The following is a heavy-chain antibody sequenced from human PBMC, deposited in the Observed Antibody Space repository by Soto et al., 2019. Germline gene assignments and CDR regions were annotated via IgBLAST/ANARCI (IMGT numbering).Heavy chain of an antibody. Sequence: PGESLKISCKGSGDSFSSYWINWVRQMPGKGLEWMGRIDPSDSHTDYSPSFQGHVTISADKSINTAYLQWSSLRASDTAIYYCARVDGTYDLPRFGMDVWGPGTTVTVSS. CDR2: IDPSDSHT. CDR3: ARVDGTYDLPRFGMDV. D-gene: IGHD5-12*01. J-gene: IGHJ6*02. CDR1: GDSFSSYW. V-gene: IGHV5-10-1*01.